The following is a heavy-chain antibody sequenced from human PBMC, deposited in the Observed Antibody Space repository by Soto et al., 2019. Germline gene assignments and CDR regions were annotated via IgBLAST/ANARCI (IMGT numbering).Heavy chain of an antibody. D-gene: IGHD6-19*01. Sequence: QVQLQESGPGLVKPSETLSLTCTVSGGSISSYYWSWIRQPPGKGLEWIGYIYYSGSTNYNPSLKRRVTISVDTSKTQFALKLSSVTAADTAVYYCARRIAVAGPYWYFDLWGRGTLVTVSS. V-gene: IGHV4-59*08. CDR2: IYYSGST. J-gene: IGHJ2*01. CDR3: ARRIAVAGPYWYFDL. CDR1: GGSISSYY.